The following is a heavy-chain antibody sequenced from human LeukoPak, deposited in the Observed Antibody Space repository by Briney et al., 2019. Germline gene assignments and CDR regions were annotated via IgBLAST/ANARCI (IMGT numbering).Heavy chain of an antibody. Sequence: GGSLRLSCAASGFTFSSYAMHWVRQAPGKGLECVAVISYDGSNKYYADSVKGRFTISRDNSKNTLYLQMNSLRAEDTAVYYCASQPRIAAAGPVDCWGQGTLVTVSS. J-gene: IGHJ4*02. D-gene: IGHD6-13*01. CDR2: ISYDGSNK. CDR1: GFTFSSYA. CDR3: ASQPRIAAAGPVDC. V-gene: IGHV3-30*04.